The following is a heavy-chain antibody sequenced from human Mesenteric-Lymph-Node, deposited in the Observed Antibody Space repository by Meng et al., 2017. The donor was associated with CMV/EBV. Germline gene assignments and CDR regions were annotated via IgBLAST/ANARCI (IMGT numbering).Heavy chain of an antibody. D-gene: IGHD1-26*01. CDR3: AKASSGSYSEEY. CDR2: VSTRVDTT. J-gene: IGHJ4*02. V-gene: IGHV3-23*01. Sequence: CAASGFTFSSFAMSWVRQAPGKGLEWVSTVSTRVDTTYYADSVKGRFTISRDNSKNTLYLQMSSLRTEDTAVYYCAKASSGSYSEEYWGQGTLVTVSS. CDR1: GFTFSSFA.